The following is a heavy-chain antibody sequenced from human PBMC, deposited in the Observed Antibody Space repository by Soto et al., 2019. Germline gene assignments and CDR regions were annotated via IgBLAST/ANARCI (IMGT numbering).Heavy chain of an antibody. CDR3: ARDGKGGPNLDY. CDR1: GFTFSSYG. Sequence: QVQLVESGGGVVQPGRSLRLSCAASGFTFSSYGMHWVRQAPGKGLEWVAVIWYDGSNKYYADSVKGRFTISRDNSKNTLYLQMNSLRAEDTAVYYCARDGKGGPNLDYWGQGTLVTVSS. D-gene: IGHD1-26*01. V-gene: IGHV3-33*01. CDR2: IWYDGSNK. J-gene: IGHJ4*02.